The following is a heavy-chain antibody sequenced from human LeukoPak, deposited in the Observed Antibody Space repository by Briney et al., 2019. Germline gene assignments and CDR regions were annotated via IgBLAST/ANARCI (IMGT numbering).Heavy chain of an antibody. D-gene: IGHD3-22*01. V-gene: IGHV4-59*11. CDR3: AREKYYYGSSGYYYLSYDY. J-gene: IGHJ4*02. Sequence: PSETLSLTCTVSGGSISSHYWSWIRQPPGKGLEWIGYIYYSGSTNYNPSLKSRVTISVDTFKNQFSLKLSSVTAADTAVYYCAREKYYYGSSGYYYLSYDYWGQGTLVTVSS. CDR2: IYYSGST. CDR1: GGSISSHY.